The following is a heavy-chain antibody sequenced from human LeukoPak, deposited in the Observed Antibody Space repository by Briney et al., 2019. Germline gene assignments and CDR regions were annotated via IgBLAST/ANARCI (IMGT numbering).Heavy chain of an antibody. CDR2: ISANNFNT. CDR1: GYSFINYG. J-gene: IGHJ4*02. Sequence: ASVTVSCKASGYSFINYGLSWVRQAPGQGLEWMGWISANNFNTNYAERLQGRVTMTIDTSTRTAYMELRSLTSDDTAVYYCARGQYYFDSWGQGTLVSVSS. CDR3: ARGQYYFDS. V-gene: IGHV1-18*01. D-gene: IGHD4-11*01.